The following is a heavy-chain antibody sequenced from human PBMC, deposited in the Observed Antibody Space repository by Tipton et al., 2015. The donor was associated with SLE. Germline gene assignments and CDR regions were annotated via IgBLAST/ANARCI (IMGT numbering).Heavy chain of an antibody. CDR1: GGSISSHY. D-gene: IGHD6-13*01. CDR3: ARPPIGSSSDAFDI. Sequence: GLVKPSETLSLTCTVSGGSISSHYWSWIRQPPGKGLEWIGYIYYSGSTNYNPSLKSRVTISVDTSKNQFSLKLSSVTAADTAVYYCARPPIGSSSDAFDIWGQGTMVTVSS. J-gene: IGHJ3*02. CDR2: IYYSGST. V-gene: IGHV4-59*11.